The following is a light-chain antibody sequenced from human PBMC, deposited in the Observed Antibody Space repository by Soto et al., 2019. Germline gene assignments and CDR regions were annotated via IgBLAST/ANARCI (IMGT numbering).Light chain of an antibody. Sequence: DIQMTQSPSSLSASVGYRVTITCRASQSISSYLNWYQQKPGKAPKLLIYAASSLQSGVPSRFSGSGSGTDFTLTISSLQPEDFATYYCQQSYSTPQTFGGGT. CDR1: QSISSY. CDR2: AAS. J-gene: IGKJ4*01. CDR3: QQSYSTPQT. V-gene: IGKV1-39*01.